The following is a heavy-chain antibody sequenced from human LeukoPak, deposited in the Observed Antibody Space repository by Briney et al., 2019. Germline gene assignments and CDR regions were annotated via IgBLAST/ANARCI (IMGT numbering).Heavy chain of an antibody. D-gene: IGHD6-13*01. Sequence: SVKVSCKASGGTFSSYAISWVRQAPGQGFEWMGGIIPIFGTANYAQKFQGRVTITADKSTSTAYMELSSLRSEDTAVYYCARDRGGSIAAAGTFDYWGQGTLVTVSS. CDR1: GGTFSSYA. J-gene: IGHJ4*02. V-gene: IGHV1-69*06. CDR3: ARDRGGSIAAAGTFDY. CDR2: IIPIFGTA.